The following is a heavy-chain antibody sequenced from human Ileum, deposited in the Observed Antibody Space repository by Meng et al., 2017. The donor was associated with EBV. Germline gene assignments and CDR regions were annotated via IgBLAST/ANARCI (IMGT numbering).Heavy chain of an antibody. V-gene: IGHV4-4*03. J-gene: IGHJ4*02. CDR3: ARADKVRFDY. Sequence: SVPGLVSPPGTLSLPWAVSGGSMSSTNGWSWVRQPPGKGLEWIGEIYHSGSTNYNPSLKSRVSISVDKSKNQFSLKLSSVTAADTAVYYCARADKVRFDYWGQGTLVTVSS. CDR2: IYHSGST. CDR1: GGSMSSTNG.